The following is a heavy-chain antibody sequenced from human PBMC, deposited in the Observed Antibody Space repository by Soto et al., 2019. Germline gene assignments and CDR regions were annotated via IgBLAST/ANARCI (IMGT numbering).Heavy chain of an antibody. D-gene: IGHD3-22*01. V-gene: IGHV4-4*02. CDR1: GGSISSSNW. CDR2: IYHSGST. J-gene: IGHJ3*02. CDR3: ARRGYYDSSGYAFDI. Sequence: PSETLSLTCAVSGGSISSSNWWSWVRQPPGKGLEWIGEIYHSGSTNYTPSLKSRVTISVDKSKNQFSLKLSSVTAADTAVYYCARRGYYDSSGYAFDIWGQGTMVTVSS.